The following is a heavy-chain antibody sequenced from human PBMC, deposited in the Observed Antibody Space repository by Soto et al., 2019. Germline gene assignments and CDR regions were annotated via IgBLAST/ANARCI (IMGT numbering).Heavy chain of an antibody. J-gene: IGHJ3*02. CDR2: IYYSGST. CDR3: ARQKRGYCSGGSCYTRTDAFDI. CDR1: GGSISSSSYY. V-gene: IGHV4-39*01. D-gene: IGHD2-15*01. Sequence: QLQLQESGPGLVKPSETLSLTCTVSGGSISSSSYYWGWIRQPPGKGLEWIGSIYYSGSTYYNPSLKSRVTIPVDTSKNQFSLKLSSVTAADTAVYYCARQKRGYCSGGSCYTRTDAFDIWGQGTMVTVSS.